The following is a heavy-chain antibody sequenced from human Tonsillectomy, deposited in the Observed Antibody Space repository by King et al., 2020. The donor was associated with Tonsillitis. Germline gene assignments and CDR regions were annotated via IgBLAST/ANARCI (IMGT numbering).Heavy chain of an antibody. CDR1: AFTFSSYA. CDR3: ARESPPGAVGAFSSYSVLDV. Sequence: VQLVESGGGVVQPGRSLRLSCAASAFTFSSYAMHWVRQAPGKGLEWVTVISYDGTNKYYADSVKGRFTISRDNSKNTLDLQMNSLRIEDTAVYYCARESPPGAVGAFSSYSVLDVWGQGPTATAS. CDR2: ISYDGTNK. D-gene: IGHD2-21*01. V-gene: IGHV3-30*04. J-gene: IGHJ6*02.